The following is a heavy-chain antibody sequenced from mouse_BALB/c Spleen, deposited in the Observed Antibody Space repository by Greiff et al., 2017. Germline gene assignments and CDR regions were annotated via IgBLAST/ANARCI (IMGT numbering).Heavy chain of an antibody. D-gene: IGHD1-1*01. CDR1: GYTFTDYW. CDR2: IDTSDSYT. CDR3: ARRGVVATYYAMDY. J-gene: IGHJ4*01. V-gene: IGHV1-69*01. Sequence: QVQLKQPGAELVMPGASVKMSCKASGYTFTDYWMHWVKQRPGQGLEWIGAIDTSDSYTSYNQKFKGKATLTVDESSSTAYMQLSSLTSEDSAVYYCARRGVVATYYAMDYWGQGTSVTVSS.